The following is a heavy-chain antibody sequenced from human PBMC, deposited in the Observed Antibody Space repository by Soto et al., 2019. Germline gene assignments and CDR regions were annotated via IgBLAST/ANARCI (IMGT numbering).Heavy chain of an antibody. Sequence: QVQLVQSGAEVKKPGSSVKVSCKASGGTFSSYAISWVRQAPGQGLEWMGGIIPIFGTANYAQKFQGRVTITADESTSTAYMELSSLRSEDTAVYYCAREDSAGFIAADGDNWFDPWGQGTLVTVSS. J-gene: IGHJ5*02. CDR3: AREDSAGFIAADGDNWFDP. D-gene: IGHD6-13*01. V-gene: IGHV1-69*01. CDR1: GGTFSSYA. CDR2: IIPIFGTA.